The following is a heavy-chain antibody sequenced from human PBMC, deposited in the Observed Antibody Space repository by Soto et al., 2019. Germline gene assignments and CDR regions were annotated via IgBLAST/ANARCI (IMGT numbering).Heavy chain of an antibody. CDR3: AREGRGYDAGMEV. V-gene: IGHV3-21*01. CDR2: ISSSSSYI. Sequence: VGPLRLSCAASGFTFSSYSMNWVRQAPGKGLEWVSSISSSSSYIYYADSVKGRFTISRDNAKNSLYLQMNSLRAEDTAVYYCAREGRGYDAGMEVLGQGTTVTVSS. CDR1: GFTFSSYS. J-gene: IGHJ6*02. D-gene: IGHD5-12*01.